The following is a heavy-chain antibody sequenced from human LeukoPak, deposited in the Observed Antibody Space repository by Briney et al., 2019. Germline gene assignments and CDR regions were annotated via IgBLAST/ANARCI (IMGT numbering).Heavy chain of an antibody. D-gene: IGHD3-10*01. CDR2: IIPIFGTT. CDR3: ARIVGIASRGYFDY. CDR1: GGTLSRYA. V-gene: IGHV1-69*13. J-gene: IGHJ4*02. Sequence: SVKVSCKASGGTLSRYAISWVRQAPGQGPEWMGGIIPIFGTTNYAQKFQGRVTITADESTSTAYMELSSLRSEDTAVYYCARIVGIASRGYFDYWGQGTLVTVSS.